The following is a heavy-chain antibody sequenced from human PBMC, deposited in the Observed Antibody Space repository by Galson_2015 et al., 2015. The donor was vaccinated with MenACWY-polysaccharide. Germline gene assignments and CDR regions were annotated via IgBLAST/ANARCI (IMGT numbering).Heavy chain of an antibody. V-gene: IGHV3-23*01. Sequence: SLRLSCAASGFTFSNYAMSWVRQAPGKGLDWVSAISGSGSTTYYADSVKGRFAISRDNSKNTLYLQMSSLRAEDTAVYYCAKRAPMATSLFYGMDVWGQGTTVTVSS. D-gene: IGHD3-10*01. J-gene: IGHJ6*02. CDR2: ISGSGSTT. CDR1: GFTFSNYA. CDR3: AKRAPMATSLFYGMDV.